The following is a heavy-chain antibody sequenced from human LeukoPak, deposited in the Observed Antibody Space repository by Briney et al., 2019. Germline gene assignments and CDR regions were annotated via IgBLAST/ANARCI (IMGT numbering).Heavy chain of an antibody. J-gene: IGHJ6*03. D-gene: IGHD2-2*01. Sequence: ASVKVSCKASGGTFSSYAISWVRQAPGQGLEWMGGIIPIFGTANYAQKFRGRVTITADESTSTAYMELSSLRSEDTAVYYCAGLGYCSSTSCYSDYYYYMDVWGKGTTVTVSS. V-gene: IGHV1-69*13. CDR3: AGLGYCSSTSCYSDYYYYMDV. CDR1: GGTFSSYA. CDR2: IIPIFGTA.